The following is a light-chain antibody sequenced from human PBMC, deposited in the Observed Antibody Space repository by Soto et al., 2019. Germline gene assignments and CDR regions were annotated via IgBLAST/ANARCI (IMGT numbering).Light chain of an antibody. V-gene: IGKV1-5*03. CDR2: GAS. Sequence: DIQMTQSTSTLSASVGDRVTITCRASQSIGHWLAWYQQKPGKAPKVLIYGASSLESGVPSRFRGSGSGTEFTLTISSLQPDDFATYYCQQYNSYLYTFGQGTKLEIK. J-gene: IGKJ2*01. CDR1: QSIGHW. CDR3: QQYNSYLYT.